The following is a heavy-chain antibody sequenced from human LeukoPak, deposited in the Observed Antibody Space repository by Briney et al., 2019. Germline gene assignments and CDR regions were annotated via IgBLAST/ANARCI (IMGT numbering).Heavy chain of an antibody. J-gene: IGHJ3*02. Sequence: SETLSLTCAVYGGSFSGYYWSWIRQPPGKGLEWIGEINHSGSTNYNPSLKSRVTISVDTSKNQFSLKLSSVTAADTAVYYCARSSGYYYASHAFDIWDQGTMVTVSS. V-gene: IGHV4-34*01. CDR2: INHSGST. CDR3: ARSSGYYYASHAFDI. CDR1: GGSFSGYY. D-gene: IGHD3-22*01.